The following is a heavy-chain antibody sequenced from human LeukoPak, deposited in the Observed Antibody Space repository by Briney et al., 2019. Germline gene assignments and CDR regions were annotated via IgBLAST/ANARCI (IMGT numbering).Heavy chain of an antibody. Sequence: WGSLRLSCAASGFTFSKYWMLWVRQAPGKGLESVSRINTDGTVTTYADSVKGRFTVSRDNADNTMFLQMNSVRDEDTAVYYCATKQWLAPPPDSWGQGTPVTVSS. J-gene: IGHJ4*02. CDR1: GFTFSKYW. D-gene: IGHD6-19*01. V-gene: IGHV3-74*01. CDR3: ATKQWLAPPPDS. CDR2: INTDGTVT.